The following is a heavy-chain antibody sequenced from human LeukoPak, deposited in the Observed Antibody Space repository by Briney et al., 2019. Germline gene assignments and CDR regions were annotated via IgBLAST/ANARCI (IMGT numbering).Heavy chain of an antibody. D-gene: IGHD4-17*01. CDR1: GGSFSGYY. CDR3: ASAGYADYATQTGWNWFDP. Sequence: SETLSLTCAVYGGSFSGYYWSWIRQPPGKGLEWVGVIKHSGSTNNNPSLKSRVTISVDTSKNQFSLKMSSVTAADTAVYYCASAGYADYATQTGWNWFDPWGQGTLVTVSS. J-gene: IGHJ5*02. CDR2: IKHSGST. V-gene: IGHV4-34*01.